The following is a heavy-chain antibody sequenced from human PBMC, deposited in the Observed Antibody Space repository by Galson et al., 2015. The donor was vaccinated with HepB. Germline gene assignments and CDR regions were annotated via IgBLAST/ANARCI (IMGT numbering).Heavy chain of an antibody. CDR3: ARARYSTSPPDF. J-gene: IGHJ4*02. Sequence: SVKVSCKASGYTFSLYGVTWVRQAPGQGLEWLGWISAYNGDTHYAQNVQGRVTMTTDTSMSTAYMELRSLRSDDTAVYYCARARYSTSPPDFWGQGTLATVSS. CDR1: GYTFSLYG. D-gene: IGHD2/OR15-2a*01. V-gene: IGHV1-18*01. CDR2: ISAYNGDT.